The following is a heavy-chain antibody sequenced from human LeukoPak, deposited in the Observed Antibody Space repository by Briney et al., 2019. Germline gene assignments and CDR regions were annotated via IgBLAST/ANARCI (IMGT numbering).Heavy chain of an antibody. CDR2: INPSGGST. CDR3: ARDYHGSGSLTTFDY. V-gene: IGHV1-46*01. CDR1: GYTFTSYG. J-gene: IGHJ4*02. Sequence: GASVKVSCKASGYTFTSYGISWVRQAPGQGLEWMGIINPSGGSTSYAQKFQGRVTVTRDTSTSTVYMELSSLRSEDTAVYYCARDYHGSGSLTTFDYWGQGTLVTVSS. D-gene: IGHD3-10*01.